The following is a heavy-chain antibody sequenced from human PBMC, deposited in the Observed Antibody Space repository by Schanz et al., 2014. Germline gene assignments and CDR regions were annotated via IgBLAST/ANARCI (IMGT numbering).Heavy chain of an antibody. V-gene: IGHV1-3*04. CDR3: ARDLTDDPSYVVHYCFYGMDV. Sequence: QVQLVQSGPEVKKPGSSVKVSCKTSGYTFTDYPINWVRQAPGRRLEWMGWINTASGNTRYSEAFQGRVTMTRDTSATTAYRELHSLRSEDTAVYFCARDLTDDPSYVVHYCFYGMDVSGHWTTV. CDR2: INTASGNT. D-gene: IGHD1-26*01. CDR1: GYTFTDYP. J-gene: IGHJ6*02.